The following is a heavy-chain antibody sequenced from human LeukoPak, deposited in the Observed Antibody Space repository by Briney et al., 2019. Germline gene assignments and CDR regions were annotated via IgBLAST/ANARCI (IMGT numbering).Heavy chain of an antibody. CDR1: GAFISSSGYY. J-gene: IGHJ4*02. CDR2: IDYSGTT. V-gene: IGHV4-39*07. Sequence: SETLSLTCSVSGAFISSSGYYWGWIRQPPGTGLECIGVIDYSGTTYYTPSLKSRVTLSLGTSKKHFSLNLNSVTAADTAVYYCARVDCSGGSCWPYYFDYWGQGTLVTVSS. D-gene: IGHD2-15*01. CDR3: ARVDCSGGSCWPYYFDY.